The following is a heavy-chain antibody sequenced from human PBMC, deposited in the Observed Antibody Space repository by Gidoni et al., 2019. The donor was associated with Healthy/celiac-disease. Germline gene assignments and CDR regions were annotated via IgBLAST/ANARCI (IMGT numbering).Heavy chain of an antibody. CDR2: ISYDGSNK. Sequence: QVQLVESGGGVVQPGRSLRLSCAASGFTFSRYGMNWVRQAPGKGLEWVAVISYDGSNKYYADSVKGRFTISRDNSKNTLYLQMNSRRAEDTAVYYCAKEAAEGHSSGWSDLWGQGTLVTVSS. D-gene: IGHD6-19*01. CDR3: AKEAAEGHSSGWSDL. J-gene: IGHJ5*02. V-gene: IGHV3-30*18. CDR1: GFTFSRYG.